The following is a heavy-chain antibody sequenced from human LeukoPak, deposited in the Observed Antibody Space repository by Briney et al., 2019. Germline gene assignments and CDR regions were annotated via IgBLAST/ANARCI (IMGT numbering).Heavy chain of an antibody. Sequence: SVKVSCKASGGTFSSYAISWVRQAPGQGLEWMGRIIPILGIANYAQKFQGRVTITADKSTSTAYMELSNLRSEDTAVYYCARPSRVVPAALYYYYGMDVWGQGTTVTVSS. J-gene: IGHJ6*02. CDR1: GGTFSSYA. CDR3: ARPSRVVPAALYYYYGMDV. CDR2: IIPILGIA. D-gene: IGHD2-2*01. V-gene: IGHV1-69*04.